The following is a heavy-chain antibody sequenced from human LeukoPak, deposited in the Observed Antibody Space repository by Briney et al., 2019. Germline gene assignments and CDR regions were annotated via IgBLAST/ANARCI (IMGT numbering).Heavy chain of an antibody. CDR2: IYHSWGI. CDR3: ARNVTAGFFDY. J-gene: IGHJ4*02. Sequence: SETLSLTCAVSGSSITSNYFWAWFRQPPGRGLEWIATIYHSWGIYFNPSLKSRVSISLDASNNQFFLKLASVTAADTAIYYCARNVTAGFFDYWGQGILIIVSS. CDR1: GSSITSNYF. V-gene: IGHV4-38-2*01. D-gene: IGHD1-1*01.